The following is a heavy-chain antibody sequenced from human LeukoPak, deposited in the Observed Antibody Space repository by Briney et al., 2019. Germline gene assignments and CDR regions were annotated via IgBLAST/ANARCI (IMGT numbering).Heavy chain of an antibody. J-gene: IGHJ4*02. Sequence: SGGSLRLSCAASGFTFSVSVMHGVRQAPGKGLEYVSVISSNGGSTSYANSVKGRFTISRDNSKNTLYLQMGSLRAEDMAVYYCARDLSGGGLDYWGQGTLVTVSS. V-gene: IGHV3-64*01. D-gene: IGHD3-10*01. CDR1: GFTFSVSV. CDR3: ARDLSGGGLDY. CDR2: ISSNGGST.